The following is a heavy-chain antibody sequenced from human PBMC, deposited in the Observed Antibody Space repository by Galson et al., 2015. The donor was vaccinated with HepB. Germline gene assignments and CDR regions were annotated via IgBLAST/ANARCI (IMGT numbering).Heavy chain of an antibody. CDR3: ARGSIAPTRYYFDY. D-gene: IGHD6-13*01. Sequence: ETLSLTCAVYGGSFSGYYWSWIRQPPGKGLEWIGEINHSGSTNYNPSLKSRVTISVDTSKNQFSLKLSSVTAADTAVYYCARGSIAPTRYYFDYWGQGTLVTVSS. CDR2: INHSGST. CDR1: GGSFSGYY. J-gene: IGHJ4*02. V-gene: IGHV4-34*01.